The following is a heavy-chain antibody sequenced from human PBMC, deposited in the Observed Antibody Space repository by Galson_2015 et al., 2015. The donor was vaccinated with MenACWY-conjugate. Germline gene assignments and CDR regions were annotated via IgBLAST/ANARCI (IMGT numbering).Heavy chain of an antibody. CDR1: GFTFTGYE. Sequence: LRLSCAASGFTFTGYEFHWVRQAPGKGLAWLSYISKSGSPIYYADSVKGRFTISRVNIKTSLFLEMNSLRAGDTGVYYCARVGTWIHQYFYYMDVWGKGTTVTVSS. D-gene: IGHD5-18*01. CDR3: ARVGTWIHQYFYYMDV. J-gene: IGHJ6*03. V-gene: IGHV3-48*03. CDR2: ISKSGSPI.